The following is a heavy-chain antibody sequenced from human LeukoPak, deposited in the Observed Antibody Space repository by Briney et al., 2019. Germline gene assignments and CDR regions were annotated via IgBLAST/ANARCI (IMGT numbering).Heavy chain of an antibody. CDR2: IYYSGST. Sequence: SETLSLTCTVSGGSISRSSYYWGWIRQPPGKGLEWIGSIYYSGSTYYNPSLKSRVTISVDTSKNQFSLKLSSVTAADTAVYYCARHLARGYCSGGSCYLDYWGQGTLVTVSS. D-gene: IGHD2-15*01. CDR1: GGSISRSSYY. J-gene: IGHJ4*02. CDR3: ARHLARGYCSGGSCYLDY. V-gene: IGHV4-39*01.